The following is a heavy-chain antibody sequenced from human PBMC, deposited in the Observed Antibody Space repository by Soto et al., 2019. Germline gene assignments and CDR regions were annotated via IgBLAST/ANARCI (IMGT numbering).Heavy chain of an antibody. CDR1: GGSISSSSYY. CDR3: ARHVGMGNWFDP. J-gene: IGHJ5*02. D-gene: IGHD2-15*01. CDR2: IYYSGST. V-gene: IGHV4-39*01. Sequence: QLQLQESGPGLVKPSETLSLTCTVSGGSISSSSYYWGWIRQPPGKGLEWIGSIYYSGSTYYNPSLKSRVTISVDTSKNQFSLKLSSVTAADTAVYYCARHVGMGNWFDPWGQGTLVTVSS.